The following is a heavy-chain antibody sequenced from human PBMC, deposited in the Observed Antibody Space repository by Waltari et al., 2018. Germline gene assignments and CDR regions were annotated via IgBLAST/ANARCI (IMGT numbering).Heavy chain of an antibody. D-gene: IGHD6-6*01. CDR2: IRYDGSNK. J-gene: IGHJ4*02. CDR1: GFPFSSYG. V-gene: IGHV3-30*02. Sequence: QVQLVESGGGVVEPGGSLRLSCAASGFPFSSYGMHWVRQAPGKGLEWVAFIRYDGSNKYYADSVKGRFTISRDNSKNTLYLQMNSLRAEDTAVYYCAKSVAARPDYWGQGTLVTVSS. CDR3: AKSVAARPDY.